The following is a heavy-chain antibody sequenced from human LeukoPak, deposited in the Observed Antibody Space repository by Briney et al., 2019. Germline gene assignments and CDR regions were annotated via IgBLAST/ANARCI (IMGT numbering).Heavy chain of an antibody. Sequence: GGSLRLSCAASGLTFSGYDMHWVRQAPGKGPEWVAVMSYGGQNERYADSVKGRFTVSRDNAKNSLYLQMNSLRAEDTAVYYCARDTVVTLGYWGQGTLVTVSS. CDR2: MSYGGQNE. J-gene: IGHJ4*02. CDR1: GLTFSGYD. D-gene: IGHD4-23*01. V-gene: IGHV3-30*03. CDR3: ARDTVVTLGY.